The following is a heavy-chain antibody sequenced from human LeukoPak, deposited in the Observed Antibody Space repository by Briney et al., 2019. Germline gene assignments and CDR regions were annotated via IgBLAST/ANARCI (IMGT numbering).Heavy chain of an antibody. Sequence: GGSLRLSCAASGFTFSSYAMHWVRQALGKGLEWVAVISYDGSNKYYADSVKGRFTISRDNSKNTLYLQMNSLRAEDTAVYYCASGQWLTDFDYWGQGTLVTVSS. CDR2: ISYDGSNK. J-gene: IGHJ4*02. CDR1: GFTFSSYA. CDR3: ASGQWLTDFDY. D-gene: IGHD6-19*01. V-gene: IGHV3-30*04.